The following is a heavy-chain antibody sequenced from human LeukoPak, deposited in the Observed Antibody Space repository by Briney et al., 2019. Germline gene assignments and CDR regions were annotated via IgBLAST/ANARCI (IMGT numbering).Heavy chain of an antibody. J-gene: IGHJ6*03. CDR3: ASSPGHFYYMDV. CDR1: GGTFSSYA. V-gene: IGHV1-69*13. Sequence: ASVKVSCKATGGTFSSYAISWVRQAPGQGLEWMGGIIPIFGTANYAQKFQGGVTITADESTSTAYMELSSLRSEDTAVYYYASSPGHFYYMDVWGKGTTVTISS. D-gene: IGHD3-9*01. CDR2: IIPIFGTA.